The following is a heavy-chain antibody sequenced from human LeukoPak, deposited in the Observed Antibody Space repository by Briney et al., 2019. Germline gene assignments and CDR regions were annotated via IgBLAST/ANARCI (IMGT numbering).Heavy chain of an antibody. CDR3: ARMGSSWPPNWFDP. J-gene: IGHJ5*02. D-gene: IGHD6-13*01. Sequence: SETLSLTCAVYGGSFSGYYWSWIRQPPGKGLEWIGEINHSGSTNYNPSLKSRVTISVDTSKNQFSLKLSSVTAADTAVYYCARMGSSWPPNWFDPWGQGTLVTVSS. CDR2: INHSGST. CDR1: GGSFSGYY. V-gene: IGHV4-34*01.